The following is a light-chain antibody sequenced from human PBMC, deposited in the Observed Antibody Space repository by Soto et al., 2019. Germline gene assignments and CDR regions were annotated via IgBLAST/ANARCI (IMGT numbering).Light chain of an antibody. J-gene: IGKJ4*01. Sequence: DIQMTQSPSTLSGSVGDRVTITCRASQTISSWLAWYQQKPGKAPKLLIYKASTLKSGVPSRFSGSGSGTEFTLTISSLQPDDFATYYCQQSDNYPLTFGGGTKVDIK. CDR3: QQSDNYPLT. CDR2: KAS. V-gene: IGKV1-5*03. CDR1: QTISSW.